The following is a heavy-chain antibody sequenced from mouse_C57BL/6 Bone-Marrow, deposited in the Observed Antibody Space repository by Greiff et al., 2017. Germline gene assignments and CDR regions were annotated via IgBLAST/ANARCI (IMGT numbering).Heavy chain of an antibody. CDR2: IYPGSGST. D-gene: IGHD2-4*01. J-gene: IGHJ3*01. CDR1: GYTFTSYW. Sequence: LQQPGAELVKPGASVKMSCKASGYTFTSYWITWVKQRPGQGLEWIGDIYPGSGSTNYNEKFKSKATLTVDTSSSTAYMQLSSLTSEDSAVYYCASGGYDYDRGFAYWGQGTLVTVSA. CDR3: ASGGYDYDRGFAY. V-gene: IGHV1-55*01.